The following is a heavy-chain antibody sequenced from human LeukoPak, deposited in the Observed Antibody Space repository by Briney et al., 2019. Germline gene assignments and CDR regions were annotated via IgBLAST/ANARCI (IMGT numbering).Heavy chain of an antibody. V-gene: IGHV4-61*02. CDR2: IYISGST. Sequence: SETLSLTCTVSGGSIRSGSYYWSWIRQSAGKGLEWIGRIYISGSTKYNPSLKSRVTISVDTSKNQFSLKLSSVTAADTGVYYCARGYCSDERCPVFPSWGQGTLVTVSS. D-gene: IGHD2-15*01. CDR3: ARGYCSDERCPVFPS. J-gene: IGHJ5*02. CDR1: GGSIRSGSYY.